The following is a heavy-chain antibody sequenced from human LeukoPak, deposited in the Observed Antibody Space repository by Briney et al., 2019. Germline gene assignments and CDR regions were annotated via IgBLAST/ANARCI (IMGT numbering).Heavy chain of an antibody. J-gene: IGHJ4*02. D-gene: IGHD1-1*01. V-gene: IGHV3-48*03. CDR3: ARDPFPVQLERRSFDY. Sequence: PGGSLRLSCAASGFTFSSYEMNWVRQAPGKGLEWVSYISSSGSTIYYADSVKGRFTISRDNAKNSLYLQMNSLRAEDTAVYYCARDPFPVQLERRSFDYWGQGTLVTVSS. CDR1: GFTFSSYE. CDR2: ISSSGSTI.